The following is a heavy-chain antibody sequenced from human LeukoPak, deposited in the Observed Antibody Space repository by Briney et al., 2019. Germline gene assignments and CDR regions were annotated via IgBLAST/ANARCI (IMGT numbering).Heavy chain of an antibody. CDR3: ARPSMVQGTNIAAFAS. V-gene: IGHV3-48*02. CDR1: GFTFNIYG. Sequence: GGSLRLSCAASGFTFNIYGMSWVRQAPGKGLEWVSYISSSSAVYYADSVKGRFTISRDNAKNSLYLQMNSLRDEDTAVYYCARPSMVQGTNIAAFASWGEGTLVTVSS. D-gene: IGHD3-10*01. J-gene: IGHJ4*02. CDR2: ISSSSAV.